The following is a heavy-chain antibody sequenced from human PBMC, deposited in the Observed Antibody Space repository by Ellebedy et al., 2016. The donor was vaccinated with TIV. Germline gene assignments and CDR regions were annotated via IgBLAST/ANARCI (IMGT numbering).Heavy chain of an antibody. J-gene: IGHJ5*02. Sequence: GESLKISCAASGFTFMNYAVSWVRQAPGKGLEWVSSISSTSSYIYYADSVKGRFTISRDNAKNSLYLQMSGLRAEDTAVYYCARDGSNAWLDLWGHGTLVTVSS. CDR3: ARDGSNAWLDL. D-gene: IGHD3-10*01. CDR1: GFTFMNYA. V-gene: IGHV3-21*01. CDR2: ISSTSSYI.